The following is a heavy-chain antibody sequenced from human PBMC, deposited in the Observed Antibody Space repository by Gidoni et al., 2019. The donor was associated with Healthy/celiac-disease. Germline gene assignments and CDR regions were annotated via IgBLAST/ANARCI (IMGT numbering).Heavy chain of an antibody. D-gene: IGHD2-2*01. CDR3: AREGRGYDFDY. V-gene: IGHV1-46*03. CDR2: INPSGGST. Sequence: HGPGLEWMGIINPSGGSTSYAQKFQGRVTMTRDTSTSTVYMELSSLRSEHTAVYSCAREGRGYDFDYWGQGTLATVSS. J-gene: IGHJ4*02.